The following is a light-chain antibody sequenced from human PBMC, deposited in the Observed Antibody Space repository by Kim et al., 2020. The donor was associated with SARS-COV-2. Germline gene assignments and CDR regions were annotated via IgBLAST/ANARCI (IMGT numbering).Light chain of an antibody. CDR2: SNN. CDR1: SYNIGSNT. V-gene: IGLV1-44*01. J-gene: IGLJ2*01. Sequence: QRVTISCSGSSYNIGSNTVNWYQQRPGTAPKLLIYSNNQRPSGVPDRFSGSKSGTSASLAISGLQSEDEADYYCAAWDDSLNGPVVFGGGTQLTVL. CDR3: AAWDDSLNGPVV.